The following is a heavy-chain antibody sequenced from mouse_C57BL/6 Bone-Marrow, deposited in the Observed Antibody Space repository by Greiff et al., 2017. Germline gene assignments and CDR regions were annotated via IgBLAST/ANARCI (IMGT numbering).Heavy chain of an antibody. CDR2: IDPSDSYT. J-gene: IGHJ1*03. CDR3: ARYYYGSGSWYFDV. CDR1: GYTFTSYW. V-gene: IGHV1-69*01. D-gene: IGHD1-1*01. Sequence: QVQLQQPGAELVMPGASVKLSCKASGYTFTSYWMHWVKQRPGQGLEWIGEIDPSDSYTNYNQKFKGKSTLTVDKSSSTAYMQLSGLTSEDSAVSYCARYYYGSGSWYFDVWGTGTTVTVSS.